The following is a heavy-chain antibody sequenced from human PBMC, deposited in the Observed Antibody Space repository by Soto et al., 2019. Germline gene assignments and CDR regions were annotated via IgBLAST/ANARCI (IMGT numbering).Heavy chain of an antibody. J-gene: IGHJ4*02. V-gene: IGHV3-23*01. CDR1: GFTFSSYA. Sequence: GGSLRLSCAASGFTFSSYAMSWVRQAPGKGLEWVSAISGSGGSTYYADSVKGRFTISRDNSKNTLYLQMNSLRAEDTALYYFANKGTYDFWSGYYTESPGYFDYWGQGTLVTVSS. D-gene: IGHD3-3*01. CDR2: ISGSGGST. CDR3: ANKGTYDFWSGYYTESPGYFDY.